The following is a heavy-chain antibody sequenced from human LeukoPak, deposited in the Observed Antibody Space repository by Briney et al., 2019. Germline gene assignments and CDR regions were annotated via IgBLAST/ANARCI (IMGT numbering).Heavy chain of an antibody. CDR1: GFTFSTYS. CDR2: ISTSSTYI. V-gene: IGHV3-21*01. CDR3: ARHEPVITLSSYYYGMDV. J-gene: IGHJ6*02. D-gene: IGHD1-14*01. Sequence: GGSLRLSCAASGFTFSTYSMNWVRQAPGKGLEWVLSISTSSTYIYYADSVKGRFTISRDNAKNSLYLQMNSLRAEDTAVYYCARHEPVITLSSYYYGMDVWGPGTTVTVSS.